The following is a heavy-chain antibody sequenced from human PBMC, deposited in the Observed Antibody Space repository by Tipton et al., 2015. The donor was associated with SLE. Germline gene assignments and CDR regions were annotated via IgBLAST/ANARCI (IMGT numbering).Heavy chain of an antibody. CDR2: VYHSGGT. D-gene: IGHD4-17*01. Sequence: TLSLTCTVSGGSVSSSSSSYYWAWIRQSPGKGLEWIGSVYHSGGTDYNTSLKSRVTISIAPSKNQFSLNLSSVTAADTAVYYCARLFDAYGYFDYWGQGTLVTVSS. V-gene: IGHV4-39*01. CDR1: GGSVSSSSSSYY. J-gene: IGHJ4*02. CDR3: ARLFDAYGYFDY.